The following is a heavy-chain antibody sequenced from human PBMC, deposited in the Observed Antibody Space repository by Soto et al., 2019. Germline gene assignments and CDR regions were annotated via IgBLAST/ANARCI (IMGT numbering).Heavy chain of an antibody. J-gene: IGHJ4*02. CDR3: ASSYYSSGWQGLYYFDY. CDR1: GGSISSSSYY. CDR2: IYYSGTT. V-gene: IGHV4-39*01. D-gene: IGHD6-19*01. Sequence: QLQLQESGPGLVKPSETLSLTCTVSGGSISSSSYYWGWIRQPPGKGLAWIGSIYYSGTTYYNPSLKSRVTISVDTSKIQFSLKMSSVTAADTAVYYCASSYYSSGWQGLYYFDYWGQGTLVTVSS.